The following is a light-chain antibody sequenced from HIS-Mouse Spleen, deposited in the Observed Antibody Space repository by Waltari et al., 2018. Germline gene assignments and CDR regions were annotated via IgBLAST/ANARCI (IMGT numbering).Light chain of an antibody. CDR1: AFPKKS. Sequence: SYELTQPPSVSVSQGQTARITCPGDAFPKKSAYWYQQKSGQAPVLVIYEDSKRPSGIPERFSGSSSGTMATLTISGAQVEDEADYYCYSTDSSGNHRVFGGGTKLTVL. CDR2: EDS. CDR3: YSTDSSGNHRV. V-gene: IGLV3-10*01. J-gene: IGLJ2*01.